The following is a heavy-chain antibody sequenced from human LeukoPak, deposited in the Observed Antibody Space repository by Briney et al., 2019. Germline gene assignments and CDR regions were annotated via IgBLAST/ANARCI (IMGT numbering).Heavy chain of an antibody. D-gene: IGHD3-22*01. CDR1: GFTFSSYG. CDR3: AKDRFTMIVVVMDMDV. Sequence: GGSLRLSCAASGFTFSSYGMSWVRQAPGKGLEWVSAISGSGGSTYYADSVKGRFTISRDNSKNTLYLQMNSLRAEDTAVYYCAKDRFTMIVVVMDMDVWGKGTTVTISS. CDR2: ISGSGGST. V-gene: IGHV3-23*01. J-gene: IGHJ6*04.